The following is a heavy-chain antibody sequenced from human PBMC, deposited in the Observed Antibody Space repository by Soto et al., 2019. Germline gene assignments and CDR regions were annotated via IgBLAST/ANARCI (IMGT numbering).Heavy chain of an antibody. CDR3: ARDLSTIWLGESYNWFDP. CDR2: IYYSGST. D-gene: IGHD3-10*01. J-gene: IGHJ5*02. CDR1: GGSISSYY. V-gene: IGHV4-59*01. Sequence: PSETLSLTCTVSGGSISSYYWSWIRQPPGKGLEWIGYIYYSGSTNYNPSLKSRVTISVDTSKNQFSLKLSSVTAADTAVYYCARDLSTIWLGESYNWFDPWGQGTLVTVSS.